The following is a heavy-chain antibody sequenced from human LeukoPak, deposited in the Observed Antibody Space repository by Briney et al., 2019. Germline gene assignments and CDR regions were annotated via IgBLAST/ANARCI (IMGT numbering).Heavy chain of an antibody. V-gene: IGHV3-30-3*01. Sequence: PGRSPRLSCAASGFTFSSYAMHWVRQAPGKGLGWVAVISYDGSNKYYADSVKGRFTISRDNSKNTLYLQMNSLRAEDTAVYYCARSIAVAGTPFDYWGQGTLVTVSS. D-gene: IGHD6-19*01. J-gene: IGHJ4*02. CDR1: GFTFSSYA. CDR3: ARSIAVAGTPFDY. CDR2: ISYDGSNK.